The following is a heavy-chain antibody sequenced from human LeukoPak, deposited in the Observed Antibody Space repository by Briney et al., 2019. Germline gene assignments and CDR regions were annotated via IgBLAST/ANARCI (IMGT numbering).Heavy chain of an antibody. Sequence: GGSLRLSCAASGFTFSSYWMSWVRQAPGKGPEWVANIKQAGSEKYYVDSVKGRFTISRDNAENSLYLQMNSLRAEDTAVYYCASQPVYYYMDVWGKGTTVTVSS. CDR2: IKQAGSEK. CDR3: ASQPVYYYMDV. J-gene: IGHJ6*03. V-gene: IGHV3-7*01. CDR1: GFTFSSYW.